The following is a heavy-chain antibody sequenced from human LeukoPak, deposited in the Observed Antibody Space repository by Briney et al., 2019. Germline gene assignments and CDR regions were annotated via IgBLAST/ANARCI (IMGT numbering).Heavy chain of an antibody. Sequence: GASVKVSCKASGYTFTGYYMHWVRQAPGQGLEWMGWISAYNGNTNYAQKLQGRVTMTTDTSTSTAYMELRSLGSDDTAVYYCARVYLPITIFGVVITYYYYMDVWGKGTTVTVSS. CDR1: GYTFTGYY. CDR2: ISAYNGNT. J-gene: IGHJ6*03. D-gene: IGHD3-3*01. V-gene: IGHV1-18*04. CDR3: ARVYLPITIFGVVITYYYYMDV.